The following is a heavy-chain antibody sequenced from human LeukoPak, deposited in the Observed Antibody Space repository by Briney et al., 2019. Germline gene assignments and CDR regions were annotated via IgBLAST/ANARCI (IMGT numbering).Heavy chain of an antibody. V-gene: IGHV3-30*02. CDR3: AKRGLPGDDAFDI. Sequence: GGSLRLSCAASGFTFSIYGMHWVRQAPGKGLEWVAFIRNDAINKYYADSVKGRFTISRDKSKNTLYLQMNSLRAEDTAVYYCAKRGLPGDDAFDIWGQGTMVTVSS. J-gene: IGHJ3*02. CDR1: GFTFSIYG. CDR2: IRNDAINK.